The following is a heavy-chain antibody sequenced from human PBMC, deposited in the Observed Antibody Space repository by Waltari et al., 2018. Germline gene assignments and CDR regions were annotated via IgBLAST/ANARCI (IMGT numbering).Heavy chain of an antibody. V-gene: IGHV3-23*01. CDR3: ARGSGVDS. CDR1: GFPFSTYV. D-gene: IGHD7-27*01. Sequence: EVQLLESGGGLVQPGGSLRLSCVASGFPFSTYVMNWVRQAPGKGLEWVSSISDGSGIINYADSVKGRFTISRDNSKNTLYLQMNSLRAEDTAVYYCARGSGVDSWGQGTLVTISS. J-gene: IGHJ4*02. CDR2: ISDGSGII.